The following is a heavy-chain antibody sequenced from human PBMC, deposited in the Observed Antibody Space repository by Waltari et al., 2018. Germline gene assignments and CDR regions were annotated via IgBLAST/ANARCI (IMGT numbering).Heavy chain of an antibody. CDR3: ARVGYRYLAFDI. Sequence: EVQLVESGGGLIQPGGSLRLSCAASGFTVSSNYMSWVRQAPGKGVEWVTVIYSCGSTYYADSVKGRFTISRDNSKTTLYLQMNSLRAEGTAVYYCARVGYRYLAFDIWGQGTMVTVSS. J-gene: IGHJ3*02. D-gene: IGHD5-12*01. CDR2: IYSCGST. CDR1: GFTVSSNY. V-gene: IGHV3-53*01.